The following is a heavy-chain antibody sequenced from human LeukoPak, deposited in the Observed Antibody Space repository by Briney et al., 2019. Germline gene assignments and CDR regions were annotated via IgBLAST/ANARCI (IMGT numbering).Heavy chain of an antibody. CDR2: ISWNSGSI. CDR1: GFTFSSYA. V-gene: IGHV3-9*01. D-gene: IGHD1-14*01. J-gene: IGHJ3*02. Sequence: PGGSLRLSCAASGFTFSSYAMHWVRQAPGKGLEWVSGISWNSGSIGYADSVKGRFTISRDNAKNSLYLQMNSLRAEDTALYYCAKDIGIRGAFDIWGQGTMVTVSS. CDR3: AKDIGIRGAFDI.